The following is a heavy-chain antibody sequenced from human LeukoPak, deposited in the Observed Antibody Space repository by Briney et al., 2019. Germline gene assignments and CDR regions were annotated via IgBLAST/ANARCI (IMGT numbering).Heavy chain of an antibody. CDR1: GGSIDSSSYY. J-gene: IGHJ6*03. CDR2: IYYSGTT. V-gene: IGHV4-39*01. Sequence: PSETLSLTCTVSGGSIDSSSYYWDWIRQPPGQGLEWLGNIYYSGTTFYTSSLKSRLTISADMSKNQFSLRLTSVTAADTTVYYCARQRADYFYHYMDVWGKGTTVIVSS. CDR3: ARQRADYFYHYMDV.